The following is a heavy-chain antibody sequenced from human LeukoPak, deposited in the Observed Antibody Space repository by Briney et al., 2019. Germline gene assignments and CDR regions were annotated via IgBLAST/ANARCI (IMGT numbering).Heavy chain of an antibody. J-gene: IGHJ3*02. Sequence: GGSLRLSCAASGFTFSSYAMHWVRQAPGKGLEYVSAISSNGGSTYYANSVKGRFTISRDNSKNTLYLQMGSLRAEDMAVYYCARGTGHGDAFDIWGQGTMVTVSS. CDR1: GFTFSSYA. CDR2: ISSNGGST. CDR3: ARGTGHGDAFDI. V-gene: IGHV3-64*01.